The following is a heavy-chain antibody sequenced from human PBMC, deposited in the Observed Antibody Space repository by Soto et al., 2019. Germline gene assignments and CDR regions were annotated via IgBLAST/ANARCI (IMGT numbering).Heavy chain of an antibody. Sequence: GAPVKGPCETSCYTLSKHGIKWVRPAPGQGLEWMGWISAYNGNTIFAQKLQGRVSLTTDTSSTTAYMELRSLTSDDTAVYYCARVDENYDYVWSTVDYWGQGTLVTVSS. CDR2: ISAYNGNT. CDR3: ARVDENYDYVWSTVDY. CDR1: CYTLSKHG. D-gene: IGHD3-16*01. V-gene: IGHV1-18*01. J-gene: IGHJ4*02.